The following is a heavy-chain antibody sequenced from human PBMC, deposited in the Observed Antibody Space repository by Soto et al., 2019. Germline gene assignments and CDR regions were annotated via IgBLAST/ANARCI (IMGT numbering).Heavy chain of an antibody. Sequence: TGGSLRLSCAASGFTFSNAWMNWVRQAPGKGLEWVGRIKSKTDGGTTDYAAPVKGRFTISRDDSKNTLYLQMNSLKTEDTAVYYCPPAAGVIIGDVWGQGTTVTVSS. V-gene: IGHV3-15*07. D-gene: IGHD3-10*01. CDR3: PPAAGVIIGDV. CDR1: GFTFSNAW. J-gene: IGHJ6*02. CDR2: IKSKTDGGTT.